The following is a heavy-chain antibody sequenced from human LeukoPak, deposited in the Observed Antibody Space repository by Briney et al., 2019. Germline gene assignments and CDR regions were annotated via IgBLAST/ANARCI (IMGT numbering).Heavy chain of an antibody. D-gene: IGHD3-10*01. J-gene: IGHJ4*02. CDR1: GYSFASHW. Sequence: GESLKIFCEASGYSFASHWIGWVRQMPGKGLEWMGIIYAADSDTRYSPSFQGHVTISADRSITTAYLQWSSLKASDTAMYYCARGEYDSENYYPRIFDYWGQGTVVTVSS. CDR2: IYAADSDT. V-gene: IGHV5-51*01. CDR3: ARGEYDSENYYPRIFDY.